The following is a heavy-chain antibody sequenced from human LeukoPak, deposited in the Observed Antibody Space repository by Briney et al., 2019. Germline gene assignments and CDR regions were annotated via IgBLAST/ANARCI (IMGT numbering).Heavy chain of an antibody. V-gene: IGHV4-31*03. Sequence: SETLSLTCTVSGASISSDDYYWSWIRQHPGKGLEWIGYIYYSGSTYYNPSLKSRLTISVDPSKNQFSLKLSSVTAADTAVYYCARVITMIVVVDIWGQGTMVTVSS. CDR3: ARVITMIVVVDI. CDR1: GASISSDDYY. J-gene: IGHJ3*02. D-gene: IGHD3-22*01. CDR2: IYYSGST.